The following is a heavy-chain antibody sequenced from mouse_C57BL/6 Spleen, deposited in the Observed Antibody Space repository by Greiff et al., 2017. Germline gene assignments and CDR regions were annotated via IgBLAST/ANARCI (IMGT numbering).Heavy chain of an antibody. D-gene: IGHD2-5*01. CDR1: GFSFNTYA. CDR2: IRSKSNNYAT. Sequence: EVNLVESGGGLVQPKGSLKLSCAASGFSFNTYAMNWVRQAPGKGLEWVARIRSKSNNYATYYADSVKDRFTISRDDSESMLYLQMNNLKTEDTAMYYCVRHGDYSNYGYFDVWGTGTTVTVSS. J-gene: IGHJ1*03. V-gene: IGHV10-1*01. CDR3: VRHGDYSNYGYFDV.